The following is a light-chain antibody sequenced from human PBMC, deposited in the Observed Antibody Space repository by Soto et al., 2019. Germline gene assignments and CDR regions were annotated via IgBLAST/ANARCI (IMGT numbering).Light chain of an antibody. CDR2: SAS. Sequence: DIQMTQSPPSLSASVGDRVTITCRASQGIGNSLAWYQQKPGTVPKLLIYSASTLQSGVPSRFSGSGFGTDFTLTISSLQPEDVAAYYCQKYNTVPATFGQGTRLEIK. J-gene: IGKJ5*01. CDR3: QKYNTVPAT. V-gene: IGKV1-27*01. CDR1: QGIGNS.